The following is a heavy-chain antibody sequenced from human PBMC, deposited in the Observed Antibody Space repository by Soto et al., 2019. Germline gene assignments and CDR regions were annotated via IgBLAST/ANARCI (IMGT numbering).Heavy chain of an antibody. D-gene: IGHD2-15*01. J-gene: IGHJ4*02. V-gene: IGHV1-69*12. Sequence: QVQLVQSGAEVKKPGSSVKVSCKASGGTFSSDSFSWVRQAPGQGLEWMGGIIPMFDTPIDAQKFQDRVTITEDESKSTTYLQLSSLRSGDTAVYYCARSGGLDRDFNYWGQGSRVTVSS. CDR2: IIPMFDTP. CDR1: GGTFSSDS. CDR3: ARSGGLDRDFNY.